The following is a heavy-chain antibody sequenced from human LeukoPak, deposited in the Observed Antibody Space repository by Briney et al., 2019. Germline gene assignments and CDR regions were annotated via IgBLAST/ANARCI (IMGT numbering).Heavy chain of an antibody. CDR2: IYYSGSN. CDR3: AREHISSTSWGYYYYMDV. J-gene: IGHJ6*03. V-gene: IGHV4-59*11. D-gene: IGHD2-2*01. Sequence: PSETLSLTCTVSGASISSHYWGWIRQPAGNGRGWIGYIYYSGSNNYNPPLKSRVTISVDTSKNQISLELSSVTAADAAVYYCAREHISSTSWGYYYYMDVWGKGTTVTVSS. CDR1: GASISSHY.